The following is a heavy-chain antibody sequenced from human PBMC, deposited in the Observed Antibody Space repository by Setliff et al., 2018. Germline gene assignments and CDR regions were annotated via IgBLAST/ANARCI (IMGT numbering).Heavy chain of an antibody. Sequence: SETLSLTCTVSGGSISVYYWTWFRQPPGKGLEWIGYISSGSTNYNPSLNSRGTISVDTSRDQFSLRLSSVTAADTAVYYCARDTYIGDFWSGYYIQGRFDPWGQGTLVTVSS. V-gene: IGHV4-4*08. CDR1: GGSISVYY. CDR3: ARDTYIGDFWSGYYIQGRFDP. J-gene: IGHJ5*02. D-gene: IGHD3-3*01. CDR2: ISSGST.